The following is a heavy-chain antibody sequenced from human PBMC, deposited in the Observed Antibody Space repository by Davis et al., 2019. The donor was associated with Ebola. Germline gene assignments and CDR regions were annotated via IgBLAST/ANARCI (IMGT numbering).Heavy chain of an antibody. Sequence: GGSLRLSCAASGFTFSDYYMSWIRQAPGKGLEWVSYISSSGSTIYYADSVKGRFTISRDNSKNTLYLQMNSLRAEDTAVYYCNALYSYGPNWFDPWGQGTLVTVSS. CDR3: NALYSYGPNWFDP. CDR1: GFTFSDYY. J-gene: IGHJ5*02. D-gene: IGHD5-18*01. CDR2: ISSSGSTI. V-gene: IGHV3-11*01.